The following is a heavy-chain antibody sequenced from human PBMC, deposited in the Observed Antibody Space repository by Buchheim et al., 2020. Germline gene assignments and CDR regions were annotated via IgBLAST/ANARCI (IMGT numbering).Heavy chain of an antibody. D-gene: IGHD5-12*01. CDR1: GGSFSGYY. J-gene: IGHJ4*02. Sequence: QVQLQQWGAGLLKPSETLSLTCAVYGGSFSGYYWSWIRQPPGKGLEWIGEINHSGSTNYNPSLKSRITISVDTSKNQFSLKPSSVTAADTAVYYCARDGVRGYSGYHVDYWGQGTL. V-gene: IGHV4-34*01. CDR2: INHSGST. CDR3: ARDGVRGYSGYHVDY.